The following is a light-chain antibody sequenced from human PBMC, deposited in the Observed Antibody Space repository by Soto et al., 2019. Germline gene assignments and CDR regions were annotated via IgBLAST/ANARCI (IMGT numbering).Light chain of an antibody. V-gene: IGLV2-14*01. CDR2: EVS. J-gene: IGLJ3*02. CDR1: SADVGGYAY. Sequence: QSALTQPASVSGSPGQSITISCTGTSADVGGYAYVSWYQKYPGKAPKLVISEVSNRPSGVSHRFSGSRSGNTASLTTSGLQAEDEADYYCCSYTDNTTPVFGGGTKLTVL. CDR3: CSYTDNTTPV.